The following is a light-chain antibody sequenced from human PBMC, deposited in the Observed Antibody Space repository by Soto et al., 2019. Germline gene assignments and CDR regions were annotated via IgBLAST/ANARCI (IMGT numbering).Light chain of an antibody. CDR1: QNVRSY. CDR2: DAS. Sequence: SLSPGERATLSCRASQNVRSYLAWYQQKPGQAPRLLIHDASSRATGIPDRFSGSGSGTDFTLTISSLEPEDSAVYYCQQRTNWPTSTFGQGTRLE. CDR3: QQRTNWPTST. J-gene: IGKJ5*01. V-gene: IGKV3-11*01.